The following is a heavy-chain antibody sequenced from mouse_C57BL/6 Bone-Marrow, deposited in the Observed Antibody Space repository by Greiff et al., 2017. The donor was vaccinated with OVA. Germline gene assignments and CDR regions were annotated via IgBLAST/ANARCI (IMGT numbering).Heavy chain of an antibody. V-gene: IGHV10-1*01. CDR1: GFSFHTYA. CDR3: VSRGDGGYHYGDAMDY. J-gene: IGHJ4*01. Sequence: GGGLVQPKGSLNLSCAASGFSFHTYAMNWVRQAPGKGLEWVARIRSKSNNYATYYADSVTDRFTISSDDSESMLYLQVNKLKTEDTAMYYCVSRGDGGYHYGDAMDYWGQGTSVTVSS. CDR2: IRSKSNNYAT. D-gene: IGHD1-1*02.